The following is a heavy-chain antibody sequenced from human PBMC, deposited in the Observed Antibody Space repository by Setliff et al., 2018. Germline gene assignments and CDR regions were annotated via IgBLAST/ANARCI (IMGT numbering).Heavy chain of an antibody. CDR3: VRTDYSDGRYSMDV. CDR1: GDSISSGNW. J-gene: IGHJ6*03. CDR2: TNHSGNT. V-gene: IGHV4-4*02. D-gene: IGHD6-19*01. Sequence: PSETLSLTCAASGDSISSGNWWSWVRQPPEKGLEWSGETNHSGNTNYNPSLKSRVTISVTKSTNQFSLKLNSVTAADTAVYFCVRTDYSDGRYSMDVWGKGTTVTVSS.